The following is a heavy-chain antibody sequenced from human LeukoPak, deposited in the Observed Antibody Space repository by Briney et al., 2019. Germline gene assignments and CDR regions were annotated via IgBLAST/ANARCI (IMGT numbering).Heavy chain of an antibody. Sequence: SETLSLTCTVSGGSISSYYWSWIWQPPGKGLEWIGYIYDSGSTNYNPSLKSRVTISVDTSKNQFSLKLSSVTAADTAVYYCARGTAPYYFDYWGQGTLVTVSS. CDR2: IYDSGST. CDR1: GGSISSYY. D-gene: IGHD2-21*02. CDR3: ARGTAPYYFDY. V-gene: IGHV4-59*01. J-gene: IGHJ4*02.